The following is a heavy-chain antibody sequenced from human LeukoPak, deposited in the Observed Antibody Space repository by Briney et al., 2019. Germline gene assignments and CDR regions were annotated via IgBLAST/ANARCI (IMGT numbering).Heavy chain of an antibody. CDR1: GGSISSYY. J-gene: IGHJ4*02. CDR2: INHSGST. D-gene: IGHD3-16*01. CDR3: ARGRVWDY. Sequence: SETLSLTCTVSGGSISSYYWSWIRQPPGKGLEWIGEINHSGSTNYNPSLKSRVTISVDTSKNQFSLKLSSVTAADTAVYYCARGRVWDYWGQGTLVTVSS. V-gene: IGHV4-34*01.